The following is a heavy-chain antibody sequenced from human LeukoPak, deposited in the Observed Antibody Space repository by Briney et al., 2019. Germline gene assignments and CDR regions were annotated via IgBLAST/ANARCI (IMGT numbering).Heavy chain of an antibody. CDR1: GFTFSSYG. J-gene: IGHJ6*03. V-gene: IGHV3-30*03. Sequence: PGRSLRLSCAASGFTFSSYGMHWVRQAPGKGLEWVAVISYDGSNKYYADSVEGRFTISRDNSKNTLYLQMNSLRAEDTAVYYCARDSRVFPVLTGSHYMDVWGKGTTVTVSS. CDR3: ARDSRVFPVLTGSHYMDV. D-gene: IGHD3-9*01. CDR2: ISYDGSNK.